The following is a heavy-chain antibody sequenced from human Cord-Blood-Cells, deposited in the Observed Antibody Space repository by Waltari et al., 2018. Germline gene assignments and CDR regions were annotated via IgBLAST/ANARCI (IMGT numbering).Heavy chain of an antibody. Sequence: QVQLLQWGAGLLKPSDTLSRTCAVYAGSFSGDYWSWIREPPGKGLEWIGEINHSGSTNYNPSLKSRVTISVDTSKNQFSLKLSSVTAADTAVYYCARHAPYSSSLYYFDYWGQGTLVTVSS. J-gene: IGHJ4*02. CDR1: AGSFSGDY. D-gene: IGHD6-13*01. CDR2: INHSGST. V-gene: IGHV4-34*01. CDR3: ARHAPYSSSLYYFDY.